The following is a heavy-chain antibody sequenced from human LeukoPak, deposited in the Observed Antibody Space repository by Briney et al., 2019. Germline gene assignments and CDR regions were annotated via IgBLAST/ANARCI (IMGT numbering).Heavy chain of an antibody. J-gene: IGHJ4*02. Sequence: GASVKVSCRASGGTFSSYAISWVRQAPGQGLEWMGGIIPIFGTANYAQKFQGRVTITADESTSTAYMELSSLRSEDTAVYYCARSLYCGGDCFDYWGQGTLVTVSS. CDR1: GGTFSSYA. CDR2: IIPIFGTA. V-gene: IGHV1-69*13. D-gene: IGHD2-21*01. CDR3: ARSLYCGGDCFDY.